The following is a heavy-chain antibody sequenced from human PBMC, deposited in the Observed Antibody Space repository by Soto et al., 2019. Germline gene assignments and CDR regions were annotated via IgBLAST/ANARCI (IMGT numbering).Heavy chain of an antibody. CDR2: IYSGGST. D-gene: IGHD3-10*01. Sequence: EVQLVETGGGLIQPGGSLRLSCAASGFTVSSNYMSWVRQAPGKGLEWVSVIYSGGSTYYADSVKGRFTISRDNSKNTLYLQMNSLRAEDTAVYYCARIGSGEQPGGYYGMDVWGQGTTVTVSS. J-gene: IGHJ6*02. CDR3: ARIGSGEQPGGYYGMDV. CDR1: GFTVSSNY. V-gene: IGHV3-53*02.